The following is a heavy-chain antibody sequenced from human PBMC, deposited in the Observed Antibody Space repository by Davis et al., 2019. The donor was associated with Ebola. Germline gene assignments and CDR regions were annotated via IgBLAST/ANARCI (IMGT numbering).Heavy chain of an antibody. Sequence: GGSLRLSCAASGFTFSSYWMSWVRQAPGKGLEWVANIKQDGSEKYYVDSVKGRFTISRDNAKNSLYLQMNSLRAEDTAVYYCARDRSGYDYLTGFGYFDYWGQGTLVTVSS. J-gene: IGHJ4*02. CDR3: ARDRSGYDYLTGFGYFDY. CDR2: IKQDGSEK. CDR1: GFTFSSYW. D-gene: IGHD5-12*01. V-gene: IGHV3-7*03.